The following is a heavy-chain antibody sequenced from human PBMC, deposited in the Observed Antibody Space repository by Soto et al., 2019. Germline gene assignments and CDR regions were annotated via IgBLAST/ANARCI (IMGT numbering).Heavy chain of an antibody. CDR2: IYHSGST. Sequence: SETLSLTCTVSGGSIISYYWSWIRQPPGKGLEWIGYIYHSGSTNYNPSLKSRVNISVDTSKNQFSLKLRSVTAADTAVYYCARVDHTAGYHFDFWGQGTLVTVSS. J-gene: IGHJ4*02. CDR1: GGSIISYY. D-gene: IGHD6-25*01. V-gene: IGHV4-59*01. CDR3: ARVDHTAGYHFDF.